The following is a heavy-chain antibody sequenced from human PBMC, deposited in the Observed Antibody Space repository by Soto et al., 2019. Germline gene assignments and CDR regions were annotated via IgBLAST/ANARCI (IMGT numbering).Heavy chain of an antibody. Sequence: LRHSCAASGVTFSSYGMHRVSKATGKGLEWVSGISWNSGSIDYADSVKGRFTISRDNAKNSLYLQMNSLRAEDTALYYCAKGLVVVDATSYLDYYMDVWGKGTTVTVSS. V-gene: IGHV3-9*01. CDR2: ISWNSGSI. D-gene: IGHD2-15*01. CDR3: AKGLVVVDATSYLDYYMDV. CDR1: GVTFSSYG. J-gene: IGHJ6*03.